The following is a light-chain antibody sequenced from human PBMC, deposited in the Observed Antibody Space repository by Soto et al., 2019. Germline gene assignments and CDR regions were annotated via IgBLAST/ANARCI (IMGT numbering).Light chain of an antibody. CDR3: NAQADNGKHV. Sequence: QSALTQPPSASGSPGQSVTISCTGSSSDVGHSNFVSWYQQHPGKVPKLIIYEVSKRPSGVPDRFSGSKSGNTASLSVSGLQDEDESDYFCNAQADNGKHVFGTGTKLTVL. V-gene: IGLV2-8*01. J-gene: IGLJ1*01. CDR1: SSDVGHSNF. CDR2: EVS.